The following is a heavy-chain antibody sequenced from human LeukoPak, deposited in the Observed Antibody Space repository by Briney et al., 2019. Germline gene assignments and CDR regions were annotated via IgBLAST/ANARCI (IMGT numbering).Heavy chain of an antibody. J-gene: IGHJ4*02. V-gene: IGHV4-4*07. Sequence: SETLSLTCAVYGGSFGGYYWSWIRQPAGKGLEWIGRIYTTGSTNYNPSLKSRVTISLDTSKNQFSLKLSSVSAEDTALYYCARERLGGSYYRPVEYWGQGTLVTVSS. CDR2: IYTTGST. CDR1: GGSFGGYY. D-gene: IGHD1-26*01. CDR3: ARERLGGSYYRPVEY.